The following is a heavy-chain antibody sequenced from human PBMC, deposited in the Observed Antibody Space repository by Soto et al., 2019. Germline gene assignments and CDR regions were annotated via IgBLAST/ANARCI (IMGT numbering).Heavy chain of an antibody. CDR3: AKDKRGVTTETTFDY. Sequence: GGSLRLSCAASGFTFDDYAMHWVRQAPGKGLEWVSGISWNSGSIGYADSVKGRFTISRDNAKNSLYLQMNSLRAEDTALYYCAKDKRGVTTETTFDYWGQGTLVTVSS. V-gene: IGHV3-9*01. D-gene: IGHD4-17*01. CDR1: GFTFDDYA. J-gene: IGHJ4*02. CDR2: ISWNSGSI.